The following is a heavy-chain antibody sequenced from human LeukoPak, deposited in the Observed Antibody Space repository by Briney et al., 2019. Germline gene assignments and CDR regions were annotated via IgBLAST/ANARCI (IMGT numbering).Heavy chain of an antibody. CDR1: GFTFSSYA. CDR3: AKTLQLWY. D-gene: IGHD4-11*01. CDR2: LSGSGGST. V-gene: IGHV3-23*01. Sequence: QAGGSLRLSCAASGFTFSSYAMSWVRQAPGKGLEWVSALSGSGGSTYHADSVKGRFTISRDNSKNTLYLQMNSLRAKDTAVYYCAKTLQLWYWGQGTLVTVSS. J-gene: IGHJ4*02.